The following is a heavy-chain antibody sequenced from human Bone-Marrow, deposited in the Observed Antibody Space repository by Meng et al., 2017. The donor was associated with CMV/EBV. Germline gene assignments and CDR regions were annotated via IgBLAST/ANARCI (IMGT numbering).Heavy chain of an antibody. J-gene: IGHJ2*01. D-gene: IGHD2-2*01. CDR3: AREYYYCSSTSCPYWYFDL. Sequence: GESLKISCAASGFTFSSYAMHWVRQAPGKGLEWVANIRFDGTNKYHADSVKGRFTISRDNSKNTLYLQMNSLRAEDTAVYYCAREYYYCSSTSCPYWYFDLWGRGTLVTVSS. V-gene: IGHV3-30*02. CDR2: IRFDGTNK. CDR1: GFTFSSYA.